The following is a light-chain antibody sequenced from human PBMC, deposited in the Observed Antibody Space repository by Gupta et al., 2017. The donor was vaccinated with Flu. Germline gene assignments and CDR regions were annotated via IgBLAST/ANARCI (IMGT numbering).Light chain of an antibody. CDR1: SGKSTYA. CDR2: LNFDGSH. CDR3: QTWGTGVRV. Sequence: SGKSTYASAWHQQQPEKGPRYLMKLNFDGSHTKGDGIPDRFSGSSSGAERYLTISSLQSEDEADYYCQTWGTGVRVFGGGTKLTVL. J-gene: IGLJ3*02. V-gene: IGLV4-69*01.